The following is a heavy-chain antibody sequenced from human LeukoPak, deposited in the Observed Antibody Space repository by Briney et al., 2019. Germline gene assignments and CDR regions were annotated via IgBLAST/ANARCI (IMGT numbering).Heavy chain of an antibody. CDR2: INPSTATT. CDR1: GYTFTSYY. D-gene: IGHD6-13*01. CDR3: ARDYGITTAGTKYYFDY. Sequence: ASVKVSCEASGYTFTSYYMHWVRQAPGLGLEWMGIINPSTATTTYAREFQGRVIMTRDTSTSTVYMELSSLISDDTAVYYCARDYGITTAGTKYYFDYWGQGTLVTVSS. V-gene: IGHV1-46*01. J-gene: IGHJ4*02.